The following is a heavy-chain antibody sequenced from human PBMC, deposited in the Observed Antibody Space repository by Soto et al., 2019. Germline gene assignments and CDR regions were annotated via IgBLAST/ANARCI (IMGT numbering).Heavy chain of an antibody. CDR1: GYPFTGPY. D-gene: IGHD4-4*01. CDR3: ARDFRTYSHGVDV. CDR2: INPSGGT. V-gene: IGHV1-2*02. Sequence: ASVKVSCKASGYPFTGPYIYWVRQAPGQGLEWMGWINPSGGTEFAEKFQGRVTVTRDTSIRTVFLELNSLTSDDTGVYFCARDFRTYSHGVDVWGQGAAVTVSS. J-gene: IGHJ6*02.